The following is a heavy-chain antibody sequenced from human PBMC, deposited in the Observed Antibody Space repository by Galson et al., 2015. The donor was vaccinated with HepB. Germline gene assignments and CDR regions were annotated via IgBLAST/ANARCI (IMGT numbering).Heavy chain of an antibody. D-gene: IGHD3-22*01. CDR3: AADHRGYYYDSSGYFARVAFDI. CDR2: IVVGSGNT. J-gene: IGHJ3*02. V-gene: IGHV1-58*01. Sequence: QSGAEVKKPGASVKVSCKASGFTFTSSAVQWVRQARGQRLEWIGWIVVGSGNTNYAQKFQERVTITRDMSTSTAYMELSSLRSEDTAVYYCAADHRGYYYDSSGYFARVAFDIWGRGTMVTVSS. CDR1: GFTFTSSA.